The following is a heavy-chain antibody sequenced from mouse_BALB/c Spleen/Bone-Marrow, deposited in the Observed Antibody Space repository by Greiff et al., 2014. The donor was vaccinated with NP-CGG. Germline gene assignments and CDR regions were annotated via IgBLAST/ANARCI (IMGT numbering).Heavy chain of an antibody. V-gene: IGHV5-6-5*01. D-gene: IGHD2-3*01. Sequence: EVKLVESGGGLVKPGGSLKLSCAASGFTFSSYAMSWVRQTPEKRLEWVASISSGGSTYYPDSVEGRYTISRDNARNILYLQMSSLRSEDTAMYYCAREVDGWHYFDYWGQGTTLTVSS. CDR3: AREVDGWHYFDY. J-gene: IGHJ2*01. CDR1: GFTFSSYA. CDR2: ISSGGST.